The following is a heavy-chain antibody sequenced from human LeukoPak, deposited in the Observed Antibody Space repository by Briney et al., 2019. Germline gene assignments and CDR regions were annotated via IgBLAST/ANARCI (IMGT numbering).Heavy chain of an antibody. CDR2: IYTSGST. J-gene: IGHJ3*02. Sequence: SETLSLTCTVSGGSISSYYWSWIRQPAGKGLEWIGRIYTSGSTNYNPSLKSRVTMSVDTSKNQFSLKLSSVTAADTAVYYCVRDLVDTAPDAFDIWGQGTMVTVSS. CDR1: GGSISSYY. CDR3: VRDLVDTAPDAFDI. V-gene: IGHV4-4*07. D-gene: IGHD5-18*01.